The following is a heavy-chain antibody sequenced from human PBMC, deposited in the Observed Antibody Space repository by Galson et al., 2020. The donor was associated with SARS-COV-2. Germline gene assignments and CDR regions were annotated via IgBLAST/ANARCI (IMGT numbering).Heavy chain of an antibody. J-gene: IGHJ6*02. D-gene: IGHD3-3*01. Sequence: ASVKVSCKASGYTYTSYYMHWVRQAPGQGLEWMGIINHSGGSTSYAQKFQGRVTMTRDTSTSTVYMELSSLRSEDTAVYYCARTLVRDDFWSGYYRDYYYYYGMDVGGQGTTVTVSS. V-gene: IGHV1-46*01. CDR1: GYTYTSYY. CDR3: ARTLVRDDFWSGYYRDYYYYYGMDV. CDR2: INHSGGST.